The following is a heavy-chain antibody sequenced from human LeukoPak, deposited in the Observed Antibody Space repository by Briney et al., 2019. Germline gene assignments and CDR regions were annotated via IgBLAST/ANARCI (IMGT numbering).Heavy chain of an antibody. CDR3: ARAAEYYDFWSGYYPYYFDY. V-gene: IGHV3-7*01. CDR2: IKQDGSEK. CDR1: GFTFSSYW. D-gene: IGHD3-3*01. Sequence: GGSLRLSCAASGFTFSSYWISWVRQAPGKGLEWVANIKQDGSEKYYVVSVKGRFTISRDNAKNSLYLQMNSLRAEDTAVYYCARAAEYYDFWSGYYPYYFDYWGQGTLVTVSS. J-gene: IGHJ4*02.